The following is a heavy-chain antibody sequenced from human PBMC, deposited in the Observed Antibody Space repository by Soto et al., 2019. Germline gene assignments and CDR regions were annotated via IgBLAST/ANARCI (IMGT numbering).Heavy chain of an antibody. V-gene: IGHV3-74*01. CDR2: INSDGSST. CDR1: GFTFSSYW. J-gene: IGHJ5*02. Sequence: GGSLTLSCAASGFTFSSYWMHWVRQAPGKGLVWVSRINSDGSSTSYADSVKGRFTISRDNAKNTLYLQMNSLRAEDTAVYYCARGGGPYCSGGSCYPTSWGQGTLVTVSS. D-gene: IGHD2-15*01. CDR3: ARGGGPYCSGGSCYPTS.